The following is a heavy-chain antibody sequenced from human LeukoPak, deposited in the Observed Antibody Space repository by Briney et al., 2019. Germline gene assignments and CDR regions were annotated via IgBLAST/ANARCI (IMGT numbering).Heavy chain of an antibody. CDR3: ARGGRRKAVDFDF. Sequence: PSETLSLTCIVSGGSISSYYWIWIRQPAGKGLEWIGRIYTSGSTNYNPSLKSRVTMSVDTSKNQVSLKLRSVTDADTAVYYCARGGRRKAVDFDFWGQGTLVTVSS. D-gene: IGHD6-19*01. V-gene: IGHV4-4*07. CDR1: GGSISSYY. CDR2: IYTSGST. J-gene: IGHJ4*02.